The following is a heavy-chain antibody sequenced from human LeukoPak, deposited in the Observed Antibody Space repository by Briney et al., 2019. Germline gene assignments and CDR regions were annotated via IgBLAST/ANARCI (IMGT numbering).Heavy chain of an antibody. CDR1: GFTFSSYS. J-gene: IGHJ5*02. V-gene: IGHV3-21*01. CDR3: ASLVGGGWYKNWFDP. CDR2: ISSSSSYI. D-gene: IGHD6-19*01. Sequence: GGSLRLSCAASGFTFSSYSMNWVRQAPGKGLEWVSSISSSSSYIYYADSVKGRFTISRDNAKNSLYLQMNSLRAEDTAVYYCASLVGGGWYKNWFDPWGQGTLVTVSS.